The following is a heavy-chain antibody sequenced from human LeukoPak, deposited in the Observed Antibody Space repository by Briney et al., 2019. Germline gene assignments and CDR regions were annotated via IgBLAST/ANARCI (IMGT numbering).Heavy chain of an antibody. J-gene: IGHJ4*02. CDR2: ISSSSSTI. V-gene: IGHV3-48*01. CDR1: GFTFSSYS. CDR3: ASGHDFWSGYWGVGY. Sequence: GGSLRLSCAASGFTFSSYSMNWVRQAPGKGLEWVSYISSSSSTIYYADSVKGRFTISRDNAKNSLYLQMNSLRAEDTAVYYCASGHDFWSGYWGVGYWGQGTLVTVSS. D-gene: IGHD3-3*01.